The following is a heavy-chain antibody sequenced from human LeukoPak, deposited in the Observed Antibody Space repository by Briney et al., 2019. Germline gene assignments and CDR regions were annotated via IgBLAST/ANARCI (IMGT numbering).Heavy chain of an antibody. CDR1: GGSISSYY. D-gene: IGHD3-22*01. V-gene: IGHV4-59*01. CDR3: ARDSAYYYDSGGYWVGEYYYYGMDV. J-gene: IGHJ6*02. Sequence: SETLSLTCTVSGGSISSYYWSWIRQPPGKGLEWIGYIYYSGSTNYNPSLKSRVTISVDTSKNQFSLKLSSVTAADTAVYYCARDSAYYYDSGGYWVGEYYYYGMDVWGQGTTVTVSS. CDR2: IYYSGST.